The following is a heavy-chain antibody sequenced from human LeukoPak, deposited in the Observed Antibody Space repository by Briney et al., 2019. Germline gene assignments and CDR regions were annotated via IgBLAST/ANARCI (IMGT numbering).Heavy chain of an antibody. CDR3: ASSIWFGELSYEY. V-gene: IGHV3-53*01. CDR1: GFTVSSNY. D-gene: IGHD3-10*01. CDR2: IYSGGST. Sequence: GGSLRLSCAASGFTVSSNYMSWVRQAPGKGLEWVSVIYSGGSTYYADSVKGRFTISRDNSKNTLYLQMNSLRAEDTAVYYCASSIWFGELSYEYWGQGTLVTVSS. J-gene: IGHJ4*02.